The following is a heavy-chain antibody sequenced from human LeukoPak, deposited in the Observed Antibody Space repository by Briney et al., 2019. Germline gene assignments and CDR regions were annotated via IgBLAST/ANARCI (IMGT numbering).Heavy chain of an antibody. J-gene: IGHJ4*02. CDR1: GFTVTNYY. D-gene: IGHD6-13*01. CDR2: ISSSGSML. CDR3: TRRPYSSSWYYFDY. Sequence: GSLRLSCAASGFTVTNYYMSWVRQAPGRGLAGVSYISSSGSMLHYADFVEGRFTIYRDNAKNSLYLQMSSLRVEDTAVYYCTRRPYSSSWYYFDYWGQGTLVTVSS. V-gene: IGHV3-11*04.